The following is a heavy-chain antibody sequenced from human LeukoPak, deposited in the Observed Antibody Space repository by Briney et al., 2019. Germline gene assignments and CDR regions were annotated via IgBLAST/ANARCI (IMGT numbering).Heavy chain of an antibody. Sequence: GASVKVSCKVSGYTLTELSMHWVRQAPGKGLEWMGGFDPEDGETIYAQKLQGRVTMTTDTSTSTAYMELRSLRSDDTAVYYCARDLGYEVTLGYWGQGTLVTVSS. J-gene: IGHJ4*02. CDR3: ARDLGYEVTLGY. D-gene: IGHD2-21*02. CDR1: GYTLTELS. CDR2: FDPEDGET. V-gene: IGHV1-24*01.